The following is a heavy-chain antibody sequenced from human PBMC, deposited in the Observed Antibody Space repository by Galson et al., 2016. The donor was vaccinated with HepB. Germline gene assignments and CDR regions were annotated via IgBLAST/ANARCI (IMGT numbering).Heavy chain of an antibody. CDR2: ISWNSGSI. J-gene: IGHJ6*02. CDR1: GFAFDDYA. V-gene: IGHV3-9*01. CDR3: AKERGLSIAGRQTPGFPTNAYYYGMDV. Sequence: LRLSCAASGFAFDDYAMHWVRQAPGKGLEWVSGISWNSGSIGYADSVKGRFTISRDNAKNSLYLQMNSLRAEDTAFYYCAKERGLSIAGRQTPGFPTNAYYYGMDVWGQGTTVTVSS. D-gene: IGHD6-6*01.